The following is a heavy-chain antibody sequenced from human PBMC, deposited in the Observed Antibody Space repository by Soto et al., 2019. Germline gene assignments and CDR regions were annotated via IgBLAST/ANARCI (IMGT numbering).Heavy chain of an antibody. CDR1: GFTFFAYA. V-gene: IGHV3-23*01. D-gene: IGHD2-21*02. J-gene: IGHJ4*02. CDR2: IGASGDIT. CDR3: AKDDFTDRGDDYFDY. Sequence: PGGSLRLSCAASGFTFFAYAMSWFRQAPGKGLEWVAGIGASGDITWYADSVKGRLSISRDNSKNTLYLQLNSLRFEDTAVYYCAKDDFTDRGDDYFDYWGPGTLVTVS.